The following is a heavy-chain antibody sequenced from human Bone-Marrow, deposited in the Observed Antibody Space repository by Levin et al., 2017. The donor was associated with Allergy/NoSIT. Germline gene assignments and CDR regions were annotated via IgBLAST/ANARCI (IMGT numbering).Heavy chain of an antibody. V-gene: IGHV3-74*01. D-gene: IGHD6-19*01. Sequence: ETLSLTCAASGFSFSNYWMHWVRQAPGKGLVWVSRISSDGSSTSYADSVKGRFTISRDNAKNTTYLQMNSLRAEDTAVYYCARAQAVTGTGGYYWGQGTLVTVSS. CDR2: ISSDGSST. CDR3: ARAQAVTGTGGYY. CDR1: GFSFSNYW. J-gene: IGHJ4*02.